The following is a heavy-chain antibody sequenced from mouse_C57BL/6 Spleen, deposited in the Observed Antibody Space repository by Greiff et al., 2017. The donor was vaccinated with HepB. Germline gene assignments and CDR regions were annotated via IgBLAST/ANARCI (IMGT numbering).Heavy chain of an antibody. CDR3: ARWELFFDY. CDR2: INPNNGGT. V-gene: IGHV1-26*01. Sequence: EVQLQQSGPELVKPGASVKISCKASGYTFTDYYMNWVKQSHGKSLEWIGDINPNNGGTSYNQKFKGKATLTVDKSSSAAYMELRSLTSEDSAVYYCARWELFFDYWGQGTTLTVSS. D-gene: IGHD4-1*01. J-gene: IGHJ2*01. CDR1: GYTFTDYY.